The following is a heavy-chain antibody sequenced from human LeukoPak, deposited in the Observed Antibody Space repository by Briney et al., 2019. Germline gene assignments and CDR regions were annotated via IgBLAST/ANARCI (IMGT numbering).Heavy chain of an antibody. Sequence: GASVKVSCKSSGGTFGNHVVSWVRQAPGQGLEWMGKVTPLYETSDYAQKFQGGVTITANTSTTTVYMDLSGLTSEDTAIYYCLEGVEGYWGPGTLVIVSS. V-gene: IGHV1-69*06. J-gene: IGHJ4*02. CDR1: GGTFGNHV. D-gene: IGHD3-10*01. CDR3: LEGVEGY. CDR2: VTPLYETS.